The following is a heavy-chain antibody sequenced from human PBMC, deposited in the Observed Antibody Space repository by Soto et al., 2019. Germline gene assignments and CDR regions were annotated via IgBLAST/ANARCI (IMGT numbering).Heavy chain of an antibody. D-gene: IGHD3-22*01. Sequence: ASVKVSCKASGFTFTSSAVQWVRQARGQRLEWIGWIVVGSGNTNYAQKFQERVTITRDVSTSTAYMELSSLRSEDTAVYYCAAVGYYDSSGYYYGRAFDIWGQGTMVTVSS. CDR1: GFTFTSSA. CDR2: IVVGSGNT. J-gene: IGHJ3*02. CDR3: AAVGYYDSSGYYYGRAFDI. V-gene: IGHV1-58*01.